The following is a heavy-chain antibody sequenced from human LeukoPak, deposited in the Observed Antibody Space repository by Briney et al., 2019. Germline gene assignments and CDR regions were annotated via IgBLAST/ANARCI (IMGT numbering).Heavy chain of an antibody. V-gene: IGHV3-7*04. CDR3: ARGDDSSGDH. CDR1: GFSFSNFW. Sequence: PGESLRLSCAVSGFSFSNFWMSWVRQAPGRGLEWVANIHPEGNEKYHVESVKGRFTISRDNTKNLLFLQMNGLRVEDTAVYYCARGDDSSGDHWGQGTLVTVSS. J-gene: IGHJ4*02. CDR2: IHPEGNEK. D-gene: IGHD1-1*01.